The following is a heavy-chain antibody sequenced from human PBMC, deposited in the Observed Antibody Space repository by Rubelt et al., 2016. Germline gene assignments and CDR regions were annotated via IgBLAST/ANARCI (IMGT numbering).Heavy chain of an antibody. D-gene: IGHD6-13*01. CDR2: INHSGST. CDR3: ARGRRGSSSWLGRDYYGMDV. V-gene: IGHV4-34*01. CDR1: GGSFSGYY. J-gene: IGHJ6*02. Sequence: QVQLQQWGAGLLKHSETLSLTCAVYGGSFSGYYWSWIRQPPGKGLEWIGEINHSGSTNYNPSLKSRVTISVDTSKNQFSLKLSSVTAADTAVYYCARGRRGSSSWLGRDYYGMDVWGQGTTVTVSS.